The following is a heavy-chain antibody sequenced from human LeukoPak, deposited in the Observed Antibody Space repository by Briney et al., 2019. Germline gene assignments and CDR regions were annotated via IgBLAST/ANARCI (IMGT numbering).Heavy chain of an antibody. D-gene: IGHD2/OR15-2a*01. CDR2: ISHSAIT. Sequence: SEILSLTCAVYGGSLTDYYWSWVRQPPGKGLEWIGQISHSAITNYNPSLESRVTMSVDTSMNQLSLKLSSVTAADTAVYYCARHDPVGHFLRGMDVWGQGTTVTVSS. CDR3: ARHDPVGHFLRGMDV. CDR1: GGSLTDYY. V-gene: IGHV4-34*01. J-gene: IGHJ6*02.